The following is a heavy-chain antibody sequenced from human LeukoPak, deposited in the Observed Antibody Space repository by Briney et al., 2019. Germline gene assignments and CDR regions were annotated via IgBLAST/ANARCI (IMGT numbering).Heavy chain of an antibody. CDR3: ARAFWSGYYSGNWFDP. Sequence: GASVKVSCKASGYAFTNYAIQWVRQAPGQRLEWMGGIIPIFGTANYAQKFQGRVTITADESTSTAYMELSSLRSEDTAVYYCARAFWSGYYSGNWFDPWGQGTLVTVSS. CDR1: GYAFTNYA. V-gene: IGHV1-69*13. CDR2: IIPIFGTA. D-gene: IGHD3-3*01. J-gene: IGHJ5*02.